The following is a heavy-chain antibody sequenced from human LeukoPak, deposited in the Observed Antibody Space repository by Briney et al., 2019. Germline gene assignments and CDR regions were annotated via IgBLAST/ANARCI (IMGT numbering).Heavy chain of an antibody. Sequence: SETLSLTCTVSGDSISSYYWSWIRQPPGKGLEWIGYIYYSGSTNYNPSLKSRVTISVDTSKNQFSLKLSSATAADTAIYYCARGTDVQWDYWGQGTLVTVSS. CDR3: ARGTDVQWDY. V-gene: IGHV4-59*01. CDR1: GDSISSYY. D-gene: IGHD1-26*01. CDR2: IYYSGST. J-gene: IGHJ4*02.